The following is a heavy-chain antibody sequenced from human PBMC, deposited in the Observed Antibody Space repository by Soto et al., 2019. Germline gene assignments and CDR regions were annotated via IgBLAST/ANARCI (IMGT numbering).Heavy chain of an antibody. CDR1: GFSVTSNY. CDR3: ARVTTFYDILTSSYALNYFDY. V-gene: IGHV3-53*01. CDR2: IYAGGNT. Sequence: PGGSLRLSCAASGFSVTSNYMTWVRQAPGKGLECVSVIYAGGNTYYPDTVKGRFTISSDNSKNTLFLQMNNLRAEDTAVYYCARVTTFYDILTSSYALNYFDYWGQGTLVTVSS. J-gene: IGHJ4*02. D-gene: IGHD3-9*01.